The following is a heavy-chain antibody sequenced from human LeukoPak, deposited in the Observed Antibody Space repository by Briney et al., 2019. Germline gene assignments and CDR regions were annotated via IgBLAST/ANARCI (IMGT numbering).Heavy chain of an antibody. J-gene: IGHJ4*02. V-gene: IGHV4-59*08. CDR2: IYYSGST. CDR1: AGSISSYY. Sequence: PSQTLSLTCTVAAGSISSYYWSWIRQPPGKGLEWIGYIYYSGSTNYNPSLKSRVTISGDTSNNQYSLKLRSVTAADTAVYYWARVTSRLGVCDYWGQGSLVTVSS. CDR3: ARVTSRLGVCDY. D-gene: IGHD2-8*01.